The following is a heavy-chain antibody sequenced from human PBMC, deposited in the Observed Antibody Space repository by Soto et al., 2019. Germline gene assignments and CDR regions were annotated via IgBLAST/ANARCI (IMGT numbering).Heavy chain of an antibody. CDR2: ISGSGGST. CDR3: AKCPTYYDFWSGPDY. CDR1: GFTFSSYA. J-gene: IGHJ4*02. V-gene: IGHV3-23*01. Sequence: GGSLRLSCAASGFTFSSYAMSWVRQAPGKRLEWVSAISGSGGSTYYADSVKGRFTISRDNSKNTLYLQMNSLRAEDTAVYYCAKCPTYYDFWSGPDYWGQGTLVTVSS. D-gene: IGHD3-3*01.